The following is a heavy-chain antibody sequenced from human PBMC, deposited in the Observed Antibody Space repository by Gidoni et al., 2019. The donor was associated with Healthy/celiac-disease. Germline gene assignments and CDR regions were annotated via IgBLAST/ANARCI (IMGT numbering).Heavy chain of an antibody. D-gene: IGHD3-22*01. V-gene: IGHV3-21*01. CDR1: DFTYSSNS. CDR3: ARDLVITMIVVVTAFDI. CDR2: ISSSSSYI. Sequence: EVQRVASGGGLVKPGGSLRLPCAASDFTYSSNSMNWVRQAPGKGLGWVSSISSSSSYISYAASLKDRFTISSDNATNSLYLLMISLRAEDTAVYYCARDLVITMIVVVTAFDIWGQGTMVTVSS. J-gene: IGHJ3*02.